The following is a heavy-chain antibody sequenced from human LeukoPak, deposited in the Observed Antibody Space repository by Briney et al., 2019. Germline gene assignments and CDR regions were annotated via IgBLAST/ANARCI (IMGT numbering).Heavy chain of an antibody. CDR2: ISSSSSTI. D-gene: IGHD2-2*01. J-gene: IGHJ4*02. CDR1: GFTFSSYS. Sequence: GGSLRLSCAASGFTFSSYSMNWVRQAPGKGLEWVSYISSSSSTIYYADSVKGRFTISRDNAKNSLYLQMNSLRAEDTAVYYCARGAQGGVVVPAAWFDYWGQGTLVTVSS. V-gene: IGHV3-48*01. CDR3: ARGAQGGVVVPAAWFDY.